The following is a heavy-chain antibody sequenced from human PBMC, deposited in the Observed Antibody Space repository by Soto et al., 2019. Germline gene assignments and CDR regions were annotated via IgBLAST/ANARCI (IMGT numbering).Heavy chain of an antibody. CDR3: ARGGQDFWSGPFDY. CDR2: IDTSGST. V-gene: IGHV4-4*07. J-gene: IGHJ4*02. D-gene: IGHD3-3*01. CDR1: VGSISNYY. Sequence: SETLSLTCTVSVGSISNYYCNWIRQPAGKGLEWIGRIDTSGSTNYNPSLKSRVTMSVDTSKQEFSLKLSSVTAADTALYYCARGGQDFWSGPFDYWGRGALVTVSS.